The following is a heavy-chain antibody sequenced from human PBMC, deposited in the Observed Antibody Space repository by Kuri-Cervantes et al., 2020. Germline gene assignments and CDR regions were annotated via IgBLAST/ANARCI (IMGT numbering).Heavy chain of an antibody. V-gene: IGHV4-59*01. D-gene: IGHD3-10*01. CDR3: ARDLARITMVRGVIITGGDYYYGVDV. CDR2: IYYSGST. J-gene: IGHJ6*02. Sequence: GSLRLSCTVSGGSISSYYWSWIRQPPGKGLEWIGYIYYSGSTNYNPSLKSRVTISVDTSKNQFSLKLSSVTAADTAVYYCARDLARITMVRGVIITGGDYYYGVDVWGQGTTVTVSS. CDR1: GGSISSYY.